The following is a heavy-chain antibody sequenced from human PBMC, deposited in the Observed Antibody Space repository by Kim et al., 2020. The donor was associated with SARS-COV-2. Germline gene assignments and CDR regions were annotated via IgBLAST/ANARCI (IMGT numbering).Heavy chain of an antibody. Sequence: GESLKISCKGSGYSFTSYWISWVRQMPGKGLEWMGRIDPSDSYTNYSPSFQGHVTISADKSISTAYLQWSSLKASDTAMYYCARTPGQLGNYYYYYGMDVWGQGTTVTVSS. CDR3: ARTPGQLGNYYYYYGMDV. D-gene: IGHD6-13*01. CDR1: GYSFTSYW. J-gene: IGHJ6*02. V-gene: IGHV5-10-1*01. CDR2: IDPSDSYT.